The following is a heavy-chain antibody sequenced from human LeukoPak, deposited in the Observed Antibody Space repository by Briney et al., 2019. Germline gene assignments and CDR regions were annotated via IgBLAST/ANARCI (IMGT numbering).Heavy chain of an antibody. Sequence: SVKVSCKASGGTFSSYAISWVRQAPGQGLEWMGGIIPIFGTANYAQKFQGRVTITADESTSTAYMELSSLRSEDTAVYYCARARVRRYYYDSSGYCFDYWGQGTLVTVSS. CDR3: ARARVRRYYYDSSGYCFDY. D-gene: IGHD3-22*01. J-gene: IGHJ4*02. V-gene: IGHV1-69*13. CDR2: IIPIFGTA. CDR1: GGTFSSYA.